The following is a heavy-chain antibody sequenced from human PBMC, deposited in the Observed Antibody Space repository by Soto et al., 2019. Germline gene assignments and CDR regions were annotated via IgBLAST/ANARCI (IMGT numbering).Heavy chain of an antibody. D-gene: IGHD5-18*01. V-gene: IGHV3-43*01. CDR1: GFTFDDYT. CDR3: AKDRGGYSYGTIGMDV. Sequence: PGGSLRLSCAASGFTFDDYTMHWVRQAPGKGLEWVSLISWDGGSTYYADSVKGRFTISRDNSKNSLYLQMNSLRTEDTALYYCAKDRGGYSYGTIGMDVWGQGTTVTVSS. J-gene: IGHJ6*02. CDR2: ISWDGGST.